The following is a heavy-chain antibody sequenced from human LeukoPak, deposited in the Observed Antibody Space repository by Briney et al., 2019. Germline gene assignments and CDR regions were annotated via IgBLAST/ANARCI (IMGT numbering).Heavy chain of an antibody. J-gene: IGHJ6*03. Sequence: GGSLRLSCAASGFTFSSYVMHWVRQAPGQGLEWVAFISYDGSNKYYADSVQGRFTISRDTSKNTLFLQMNNLRAEDTAVYYCARDVNPYYYYMDVWGKGTTVTVSS. CDR3: ARDVNPYYYYMDV. CDR2: ISYDGSNK. CDR1: GFTFSSYV. V-gene: IGHV3-30-3*01. D-gene: IGHD2/OR15-2a*01.